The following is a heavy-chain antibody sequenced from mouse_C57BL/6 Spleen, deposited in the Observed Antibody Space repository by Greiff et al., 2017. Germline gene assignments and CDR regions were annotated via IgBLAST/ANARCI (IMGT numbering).Heavy chain of an antibody. Sequence: QVQLQQSGAELVKPGASVKISCKASGYAFSSYWMNWVKQRPGKGLEGIGQIYPGDGDTNYNGKFKGKATLTADKSSSTAYMQLSSLTSEDSAVYFCARGEAYYSNDFDYWGQGTTLTVSS. J-gene: IGHJ2*01. CDR3: ARGEAYYSNDFDY. V-gene: IGHV1-80*01. CDR1: GYAFSSYW. D-gene: IGHD2-5*01. CDR2: IYPGDGDT.